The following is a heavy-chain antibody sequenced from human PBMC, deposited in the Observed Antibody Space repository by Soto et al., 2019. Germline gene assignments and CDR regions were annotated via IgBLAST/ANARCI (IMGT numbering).Heavy chain of an antibody. Sequence: PSETLSLTCTVSGGSISSYYWSWIRQPPGKGLEWIGYIYYSGSTNYNPSLKSRVTISVDTSKNQFSLKLSSVTAADTAVYYCARDRAVAGAIEYYFDYWGQGTLVTVSS. CDR3: ARDRAVAGAIEYYFDY. J-gene: IGHJ4*02. D-gene: IGHD6-19*01. CDR1: GGSISSYY. V-gene: IGHV4-59*01. CDR2: IYYSGST.